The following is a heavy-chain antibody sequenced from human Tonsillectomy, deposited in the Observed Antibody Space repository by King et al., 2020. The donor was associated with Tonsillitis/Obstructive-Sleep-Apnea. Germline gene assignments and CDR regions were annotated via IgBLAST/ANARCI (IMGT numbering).Heavy chain of an antibody. D-gene: IGHD6-19*01. V-gene: IGHV5-10-1*03. CDR2: IDPSDSYT. J-gene: IGHJ4*02. CDR3: ARLQYSSGWYADY. CDR1: GYSFTNYW. Sequence: QLVQSGAEVKKPVESLRISCKGSGYSFTNYWINWVRQVPGKGLEWMGRIDPSDSYTNYSPSFQGHVTISADKSISTAYLQWSSLKASDTAMYYCARLQYSSGWYADYWGQGTLVTVSS.